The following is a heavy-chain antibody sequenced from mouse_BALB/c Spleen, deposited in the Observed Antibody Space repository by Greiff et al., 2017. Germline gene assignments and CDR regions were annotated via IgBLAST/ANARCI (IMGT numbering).Heavy chain of an antibody. CDR3: TREGIYYGNYRYFDY. V-gene: IGHV1-5*01. D-gene: IGHD2-1*01. CDR1: GYSFTSYW. CDR2: IYPGNSDT. J-gene: IGHJ2*01. Sequence: VQLQQSGTVLARPGASVKMSCKASGYSFTSYWMHWVKQRPGQGLEWIGAIYPGNSDTSYNQKFKGKAKLTAVTSASTAYMELSSLTNEDSAVYYCTREGIYYGNYRYFDYWGQGTTLTVSS.